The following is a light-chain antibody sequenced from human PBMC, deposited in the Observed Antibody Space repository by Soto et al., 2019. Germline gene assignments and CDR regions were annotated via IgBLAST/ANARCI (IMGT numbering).Light chain of an antibody. CDR1: QSIDNW. J-gene: IGKJ1*01. V-gene: IGKV1-5*01. CDR3: RQYNSYYPT. Sequence: DIQMTQSLSTLSASVGDRVTITCRASQSIDNWLAWYQQKPGKAPKLLIYDASYLESGVPLRFSGSGSGTEFTLSISSLQPDDFATYYCRQYNSYYPTFGQGTKVDIK. CDR2: DAS.